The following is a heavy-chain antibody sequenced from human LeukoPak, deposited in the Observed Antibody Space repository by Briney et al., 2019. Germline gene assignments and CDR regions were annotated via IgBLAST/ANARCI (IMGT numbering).Heavy chain of an antibody. D-gene: IGHD3-10*01. CDR3: ARGRLKGESLQN. J-gene: IGHJ4*02. CDR1: GYTFTSYD. Sequence: ASVTVSCKASGYTFTSYDINWVRQATGPGLEWMGWMNPNSGNTGYAQKFQGRVTMTRNTSISTAYMELSSLRSEDTAVYYCARGRLKGESLQNWGQGTLVTVSS. V-gene: IGHV1-8*01. CDR2: MNPNSGNT.